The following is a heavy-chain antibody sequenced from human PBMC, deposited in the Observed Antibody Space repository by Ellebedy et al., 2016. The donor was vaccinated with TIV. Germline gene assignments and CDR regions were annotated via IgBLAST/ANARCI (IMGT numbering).Heavy chain of an antibody. CDR1: GFTFSSYS. CDR3: ARDRGAAADPFFDY. Sequence: GGSLRLSXAASGFTFSSYSMNWVRQAPGKGLEWVSYISSSSSTIYYADSVKGRFTISRDNAKNSPYLQMNSLRDEDTAVYYCARDRGAAADPFFDYWGQGTLVTVSS. J-gene: IGHJ4*02. D-gene: IGHD6-13*01. CDR2: ISSSSSTI. V-gene: IGHV3-48*02.